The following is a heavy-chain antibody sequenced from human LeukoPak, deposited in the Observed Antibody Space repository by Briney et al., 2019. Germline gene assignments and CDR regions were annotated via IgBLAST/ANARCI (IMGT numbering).Heavy chain of an antibody. Sequence: SGTLSLTYTVSGASISSSYWSWIRQPPGKRLEWIGYIYYNGNTNSNPSLKSRVTISADTSKNQFSLNLSSVTAADTAVYYCVRGNYDNRGYSNAFDIWGQGAMVTVSS. CDR2: IYYNGNT. CDR1: GASISSSY. J-gene: IGHJ3*02. CDR3: VRGNYDNRGYSNAFDI. V-gene: IGHV4-59*01. D-gene: IGHD3-22*01.